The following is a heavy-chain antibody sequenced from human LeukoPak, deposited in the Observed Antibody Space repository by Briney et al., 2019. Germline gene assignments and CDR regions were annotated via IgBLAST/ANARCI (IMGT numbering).Heavy chain of an antibody. D-gene: IGHD3-3*01. Sequence: PGGSLRLSCAASGFTVSSNYMSWVRQAPGKGLEWVSVIYSGGSTYYADSVKGRFTISRDNSKITLYVQMNSLRAEDTAVYYCAKDFGYDSRYYGMDVWGQGTTVTVSS. CDR2: IYSGGST. V-gene: IGHV3-66*01. CDR3: AKDFGYDSRYYGMDV. CDR1: GFTVSSNY. J-gene: IGHJ6*02.